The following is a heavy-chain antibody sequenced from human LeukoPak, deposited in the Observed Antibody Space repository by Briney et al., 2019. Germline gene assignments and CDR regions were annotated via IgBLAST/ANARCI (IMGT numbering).Heavy chain of an antibody. Sequence: GGSLRLSCVASGITFSNYAVSWVRQAPEKGLDWVSVISGSAHKIRYADSVKGRFTISRDNSENIVYLQMNNLRAEDTAVYYCAKEASWDYWGQGTLVTVSS. J-gene: IGHJ4*02. V-gene: IGHV3-23*01. CDR1: GITFSNYA. CDR3: AKEASWDY. CDR2: ISGSAHKI.